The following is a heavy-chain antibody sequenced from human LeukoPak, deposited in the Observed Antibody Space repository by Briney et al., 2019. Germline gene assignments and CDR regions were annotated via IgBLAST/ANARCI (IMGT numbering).Heavy chain of an antibody. J-gene: IGHJ5*02. CDR2: ISSASNTI. D-gene: IGHD3-10*01. Sequence: GGSLRLSCAASGFTFSSYSMNWVRQAPGKGLEWVSYISSASNTIYYADSVKGRFTISRDNAKNSLYLQMNSLRAEDTAMYYFARDGGFGDYNWFDPWGQGTLVTVSS. CDR1: GFTFSSYS. CDR3: ARDGGFGDYNWFDP. V-gene: IGHV3-48*01.